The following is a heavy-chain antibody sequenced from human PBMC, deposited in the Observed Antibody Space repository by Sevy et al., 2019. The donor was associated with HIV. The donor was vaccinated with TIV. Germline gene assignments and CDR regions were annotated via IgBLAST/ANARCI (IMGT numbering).Heavy chain of an antibody. J-gene: IGHJ4*02. D-gene: IGHD6-13*01. CDR1: GRTFNSYA. CDR3: ARSISWYASFDY. Sequence: ASVTVSCKASGRTFNSYAISWVRQAPGQGLEWMGGIIPMLGTAYYVQKFQDRVTITADESTSTAYMELSSLRSEDTAVYYCARSISWYASFDYWGQGTLVTVSS. V-gene: IGHV1-69*13. CDR2: IIPMLGTA.